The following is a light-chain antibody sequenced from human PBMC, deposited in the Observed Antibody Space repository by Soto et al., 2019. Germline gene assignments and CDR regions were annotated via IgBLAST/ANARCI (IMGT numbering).Light chain of an antibody. CDR3: QQYGSTPLT. CDR1: QSVRSTY. Sequence: EIVLTQSPGTLSLSPGERTNLSCRASQSVRSTYLAWYQQKPGQAPRLLIYGATSRATGIPDRFQGSGSGTDFTLTISRLEPEDFAVYFCQQYGSTPLTFGQGTKVEIK. V-gene: IGKV3-20*01. CDR2: GAT. J-gene: IGKJ1*01.